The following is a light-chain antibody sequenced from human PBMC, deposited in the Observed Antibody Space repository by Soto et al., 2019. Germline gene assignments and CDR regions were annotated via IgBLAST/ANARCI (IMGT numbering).Light chain of an antibody. V-gene: IGKV1-9*01. J-gene: IGKJ1*01. CDR2: AAS. Sequence: TPLTQSPPYLSSSVGDRVTITCRASQGISTYLAWYQQKPGRAPKLMIYAASTLQSGVPSRFSGSGSGTDFTLTISSLQPEDFATYYCQQLTSYSWTFGQGTKVEMK. CDR3: QQLTSYSWT. CDR1: QGISTY.